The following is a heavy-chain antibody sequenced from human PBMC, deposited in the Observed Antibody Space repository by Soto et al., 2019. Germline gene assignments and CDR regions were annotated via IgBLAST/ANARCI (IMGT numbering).Heavy chain of an antibody. Sequence: SLRLSCAASGFTVSTNYMSWVRQAPGKGLEWVSDIYSSGTTYYADSVKGRFTISRDTSKNTLYLQMNSLRVEDTAVYFCARAAGPFDSWGQGTLVTVSS. CDR3: ARAAGPFDS. CDR2: IYSSGTT. V-gene: IGHV3-53*01. CDR1: GFTVSTNY. J-gene: IGHJ4*02.